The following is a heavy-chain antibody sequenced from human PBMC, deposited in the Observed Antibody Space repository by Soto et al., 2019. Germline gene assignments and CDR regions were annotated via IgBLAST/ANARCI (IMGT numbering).Heavy chain of an antibody. J-gene: IGHJ4*02. D-gene: IGHD3-22*01. Sequence: SETLSLTCTVSGGSISSSSYYWGWIRQPPGKGLEWIGSIYYSGSTYYNPSLKSRVTISVDTSKNQFSLKLSSVTAADTAVYYCARRDLITIDYWGQGTLVTVSS. CDR2: IYYSGST. CDR1: GGSISSSSYY. V-gene: IGHV4-39*01. CDR3: ARRDLITIDY.